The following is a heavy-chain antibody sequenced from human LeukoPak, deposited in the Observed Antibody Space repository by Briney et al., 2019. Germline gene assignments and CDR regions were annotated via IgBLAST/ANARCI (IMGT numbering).Heavy chain of an antibody. CDR2: LGGSR. D-gene: IGHD4-17*01. J-gene: IGHJ4*02. CDR3: ARDNGDHVFDY. Sequence: GGSLRLSCAASGFTFSSYAMTWVRQAPGKGLEWVSALGGSRYYADSVKGRFTISRDNSKNTLYLQMSSLRAEDTAVYYCARDNGDHVFDYWGQGTLVTVSS. V-gene: IGHV3-23*01. CDR1: GFTFSSYA.